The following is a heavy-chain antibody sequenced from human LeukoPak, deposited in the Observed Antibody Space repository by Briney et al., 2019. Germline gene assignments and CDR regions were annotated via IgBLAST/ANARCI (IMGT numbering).Heavy chain of an antibody. V-gene: IGHV3-33*08. J-gene: IGHJ4*02. CDR1: GFTFSDYW. CDR3: AREGPRGNSQFDY. CDR2: IWYDGSNK. Sequence: GGSLRLSCAASGFTFSDYWMHWVRQAPGKGLEWVALIWYDGSNKYYTDSVKGRLTISRGNSKDTLFLQMNGLRAEDTAVYYCAREGPRGNSQFDYWGQGTLVTVSS. D-gene: IGHD2/OR15-2a*01.